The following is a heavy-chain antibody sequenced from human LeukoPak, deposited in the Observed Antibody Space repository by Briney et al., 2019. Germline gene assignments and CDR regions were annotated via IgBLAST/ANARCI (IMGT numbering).Heavy chain of an antibody. CDR2: ISYDGSKK. CDR3: ATTYYYDSSGYDY. CDR1: GFTFSSYA. Sequence: GSLRLSCAASGFTFSSYAMHWVRQAPGKGLEWVAVISYDGSKKYYADSVKGRFTISRDNSKNTLYLQMNSLRAEDTAVYYCATTYYYDSSGYDYWGQGTLVTVSS. V-gene: IGHV3-30-3*01. D-gene: IGHD3-22*01. J-gene: IGHJ4*02.